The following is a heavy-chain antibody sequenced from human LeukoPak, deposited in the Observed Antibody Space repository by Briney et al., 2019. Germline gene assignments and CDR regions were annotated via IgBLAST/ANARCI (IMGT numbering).Heavy chain of an antibody. V-gene: IGHV3-74*01. J-gene: IGHJ4*02. CDR1: GFTFSNYW. CDR2: IDTDGSST. CDR3: AAPLYDSTGHYPYFDY. D-gene: IGHD3-22*01. Sequence: PGGSLRLSCAASGFTFSNYWVHWVRQAPGKGLVWVSRIDTDGSSTVYADSLKGRFTISRDNAKNTLYLQMNSLRAEDTAVYYCAAPLYDSTGHYPYFDYWGQGTLVTVSS.